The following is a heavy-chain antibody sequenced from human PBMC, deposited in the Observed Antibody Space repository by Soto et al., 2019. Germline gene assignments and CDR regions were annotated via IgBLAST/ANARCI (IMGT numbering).Heavy chain of an antibody. CDR3: ARWDIVLPYFQH. V-gene: IGHV1-18*01. J-gene: IGHJ1*01. CDR2: ISAYNGNT. D-gene: IGHD2-8*01. Sequence: ASVRVSCKASGYTFTSYGISWVRQAPGQGLEWMGWISAYNGNTNYAQKLQGRVTMTTDTFTSTAYMELRSLRSDDTAVYYCARWDIVLPYFQHWGQGTLVTVSS. CDR1: GYTFTSYG.